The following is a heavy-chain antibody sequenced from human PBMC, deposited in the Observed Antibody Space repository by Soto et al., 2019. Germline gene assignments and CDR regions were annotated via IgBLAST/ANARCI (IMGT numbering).Heavy chain of an antibody. V-gene: IGHV4-59*01. D-gene: IGHD5-18*01. CDR1: GGSISSYY. Sequence: PSETLSLTCTVSGGSISSYYWSWIRQPPGKGLEWIGYIYYSGSTNYNPSLKSRVTISVDTSKNQFSLKLSSVTAADTAVYYCGRVIKRGTPMVWWYFEYWGKGTLVTVPP. CDR3: GRVIKRGTPMVWWYFEY. CDR2: IYYSGST. J-gene: IGHJ4*02.